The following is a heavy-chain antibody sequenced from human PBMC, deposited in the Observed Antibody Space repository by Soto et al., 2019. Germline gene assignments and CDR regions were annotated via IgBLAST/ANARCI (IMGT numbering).Heavy chain of an antibody. V-gene: IGHV1-18*01. CDR2: ISAYNGNT. CDR3: ARDRCSTTSCYPPRCDY. CDR1: GYTFTSYG. D-gene: IGHD2-2*01. J-gene: IGHJ4*02. Sequence: QVQLVQSGAEVKKPGASVKVSCKASGYTFTSYGISWVRQAPGQGLEWMGWISAYNGNTNYAQKLQGIVTMTTDTSTSTAYMEQRSLRSDDTAVYYCARDRCSTTSCYPPRCDYWGQGTLVTVSS.